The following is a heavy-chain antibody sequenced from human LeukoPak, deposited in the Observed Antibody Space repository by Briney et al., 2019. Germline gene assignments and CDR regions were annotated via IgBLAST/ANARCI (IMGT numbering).Heavy chain of an antibody. Sequence: GASVRVSCKASGGTFSSYAISWVRQAPGQGLEWMGGIIPIFGTANYAQKFQGRVTITADKSTSTAYMELSSLRSEDTAVYYCARGSIQLWQTTDVWGQGTLVTVSS. D-gene: IGHD5-18*01. CDR2: IIPIFGTA. CDR3: ARGSIQLWQTTDV. J-gene: IGHJ4*02. V-gene: IGHV1-69*06. CDR1: GGTFSSYA.